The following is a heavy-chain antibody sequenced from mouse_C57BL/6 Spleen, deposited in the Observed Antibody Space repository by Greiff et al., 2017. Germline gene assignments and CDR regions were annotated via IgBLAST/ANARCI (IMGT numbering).Heavy chain of an antibody. J-gene: IGHJ3*01. CDR1: GYTFTSYW. CDR3: ARQAYYSNSAWFAY. V-gene: IGHV1-69*01. CDR2: IDPSDSYT. D-gene: IGHD2-5*01. Sequence: VQLQQSGAELVMPGASVKLSCKASGYTFTSYWMHWVKQRPGQGLEWIGEIDPSDSYTNYNQKFKGKSTLTVDKSSSTAYMQLSSLTSEDSAVYYCARQAYYSNSAWFAYWGQGTLVTVSA.